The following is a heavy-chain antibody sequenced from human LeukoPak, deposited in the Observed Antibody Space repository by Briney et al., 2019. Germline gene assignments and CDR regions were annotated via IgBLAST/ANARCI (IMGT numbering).Heavy chain of an antibody. V-gene: IGHV3-7*04. CDR3: ARGGSL. CDR1: GFTFRNYW. Sequence: GGSLRLSCAASGFTFRNYWMNWVRQAPGKGLEWVANIKQDGSEKYYVDSVKGRFTISRDNAKNSLHLQMNSLRAGDTAVYYCARGGSLWGQGTLVTVSS. J-gene: IGHJ4*02. CDR2: IKQDGSEK. D-gene: IGHD1-26*01.